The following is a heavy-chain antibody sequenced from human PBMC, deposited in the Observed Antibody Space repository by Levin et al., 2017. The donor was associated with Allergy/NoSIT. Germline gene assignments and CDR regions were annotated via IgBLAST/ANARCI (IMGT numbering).Heavy chain of an antibody. Sequence: PWASVKVSCKASGGTFSSYAISWVRQAPGQGLEWMGGIIPIFGTANYAQKFQGRVTITADESTSTAYMELSSLRSEDTAVYYCARTSEYSNYWFDPWGQGTLVTVSS. CDR1: GGTFSSYA. J-gene: IGHJ5*02. CDR3: ARTSEYSNYWFDP. CDR2: IIPIFGTA. D-gene: IGHD4-11*01. V-gene: IGHV1-69*13.